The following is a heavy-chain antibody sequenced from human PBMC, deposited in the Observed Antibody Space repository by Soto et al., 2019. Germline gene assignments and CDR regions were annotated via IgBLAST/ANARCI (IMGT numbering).Heavy chain of an antibody. Sequence: GGSLRLSCAASGFTFSSYAISWVRQAPGKGLEWVSAISVSGGSTYYADSVKGRFTISRDNSKNTLYLQMNSLRAEDTAVYYCAKDPGRLDWFDPWGQGTLVTVSS. J-gene: IGHJ5*02. V-gene: IGHV3-23*01. CDR2: ISVSGGST. CDR1: GFTFSSYA. CDR3: AKDPGRLDWFDP. D-gene: IGHD2-21*01.